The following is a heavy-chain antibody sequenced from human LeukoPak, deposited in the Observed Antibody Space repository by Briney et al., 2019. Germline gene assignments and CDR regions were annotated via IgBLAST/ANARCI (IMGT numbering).Heavy chain of an antibody. V-gene: IGHV1-8*01. CDR1: GYTFTSYD. CDR3: ARTPVYYDFLSGYYTGSLYGMDV. D-gene: IGHD3-3*01. Sequence: ASVKVSCKASGYTFTSYDINWVRQATGQGLEWMGWMNPNSGNTGYAQKFRGRVTMTRNTSISTAYMELSSLRSEDTAVYYCARTPVYYDFLSGYYTGSLYGMDVWGQGTTVTVSS. CDR2: MNPNSGNT. J-gene: IGHJ6*02.